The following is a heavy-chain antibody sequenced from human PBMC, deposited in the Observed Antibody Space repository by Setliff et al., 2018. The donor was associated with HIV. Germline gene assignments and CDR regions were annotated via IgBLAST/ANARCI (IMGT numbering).Heavy chain of an antibody. CDR1: GTSINSHY. D-gene: IGHD2-15*01. J-gene: IGHJ5*02. Sequence: SETLSLTCTVSGTSINSHYWSWIRQTPGKGLQWIGLIYYTGIPTYNPSLEGRITMSVDRPKNQFSLRLTSVTAADTAMYYCARVSRLHPFDPWGQGTLVTV. CDR2: IYYTGIP. V-gene: IGHV4-59*11. CDR3: ARVSRLHPFDP.